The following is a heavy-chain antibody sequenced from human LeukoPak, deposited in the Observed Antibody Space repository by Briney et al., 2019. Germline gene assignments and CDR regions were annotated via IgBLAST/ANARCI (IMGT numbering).Heavy chain of an antibody. V-gene: IGHV6-1*01. CDR2: TYYRSKWYH. J-gene: IGHJ4*02. CDR1: GDSVSSNSAG. Sequence: SQTLSLTCAISGDSVSSNSAGWIWIRQSPSRGLEWLGRTYYRSKWYHDYAVSVKSRITINPDTSKNQFSLHLNSVTPEDTAVYYCARGGGAADYWGQGTLVTVSS. CDR3: ARGGGAADY.